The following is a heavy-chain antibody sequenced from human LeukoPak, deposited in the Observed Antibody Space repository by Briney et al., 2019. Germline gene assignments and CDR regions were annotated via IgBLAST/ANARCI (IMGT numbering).Heavy chain of an antibody. CDR3: ARRSDSGWWFDY. V-gene: IGHV4-39*01. D-gene: IGHD6-19*01. J-gene: IGHJ4*02. Sequence: SETLSLTCTVSGGSFSISSYYWGWIRQPPGKGLEWIGTIYYSGSTYYNPSLKSRVTISVDTSNNQFSLKLGSVTAADTAVYYCARRSDSGWWFDYWGQGTLVTVSS. CDR2: IYYSGST. CDR1: GGSFSISSYY.